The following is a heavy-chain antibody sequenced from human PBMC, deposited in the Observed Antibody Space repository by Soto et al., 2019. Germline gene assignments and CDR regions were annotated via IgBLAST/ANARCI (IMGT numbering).Heavy chain of an antibody. V-gene: IGHV3-23*01. CDR1: GFTFSSYA. CDR3: AYLGIGRPQAY. D-gene: IGHD1-26*01. J-gene: IGHJ4*02. CDR2: ISGSGGST. Sequence: PGGSLRLSCAASGFTFSSYAMSWVRQAPGKGLEWVSAISGSGGSTYYADSVKGRFTISRDNSKNTLYLQMNSLRAEYTAVYYCAYLGIGRPQAYWGQGTLVTVSS.